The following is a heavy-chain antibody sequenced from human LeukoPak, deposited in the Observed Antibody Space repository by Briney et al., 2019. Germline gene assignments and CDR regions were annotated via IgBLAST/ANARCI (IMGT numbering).Heavy chain of an antibody. J-gene: IGHJ3*02. CDR3: ARETTVVTPGRSDVFDI. D-gene: IGHD4-23*01. V-gene: IGHV4-59*11. CDR2: IYYSGST. CDR1: GGSISSHY. Sequence: SETLSLTCTVSGGSISSHYWNWIRQPPGKGLEWIGYIYYSGSTNYNPSLKSRVTISVDTSKNQFSLKLSSVAAADTAVYYCARETTVVTPGRSDVFDIWGQGTMVTVSS.